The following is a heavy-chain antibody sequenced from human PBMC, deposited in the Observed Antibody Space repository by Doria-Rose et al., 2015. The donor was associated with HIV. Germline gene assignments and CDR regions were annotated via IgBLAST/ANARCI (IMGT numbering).Heavy chain of an antibody. CDR2: IRYDGSNK. V-gene: IGHV3-30*02. Sequence: SHGMQWVRQAPGKGLEWVAFIRYDGSNKYYADSVKGRFTISRDNSKKTLYLQMNRLTAEDTAVYYCAKTSGSSLDYWGQGTLVTVSS. J-gene: IGHJ4*02. CDR1: SHG. CDR3: AKTSGSSLDY. D-gene: IGHD3-10*01.